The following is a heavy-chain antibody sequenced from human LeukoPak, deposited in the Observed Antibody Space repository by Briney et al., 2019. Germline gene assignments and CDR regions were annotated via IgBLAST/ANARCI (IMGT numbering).Heavy chain of an antibody. CDR1: GASISGSGYY. J-gene: IGHJ5*02. CDR2: IYHSGST. D-gene: IGHD3-10*01. CDR3: TRGHPGVVRGTNWFDP. V-gene: IGHV4-39*07. Sequence: SETLSLTCTVSGASISGSGYYWGWIRQPPGKGLEWIGSIYHSGSTYYNPSLKSRVTISVDTSKNQFSLKLSSVTAADTAVYYCTRGHPGVVRGTNWFDPWGQGTLVTVSS.